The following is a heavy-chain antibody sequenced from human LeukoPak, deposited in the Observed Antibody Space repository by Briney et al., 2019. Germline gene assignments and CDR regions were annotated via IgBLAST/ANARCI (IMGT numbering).Heavy chain of an antibody. CDR1: GYPFTTYG. J-gene: IGHJ6*02. CDR3: ARSWGYNYYYYGMDV. Sequence: ASVKVSCKTSGYPFTTYGITWVRQAPGQGLEWMGWISPYSGDTNYAQKLQGRVTMTTDTSTSTAYLELRSLRSNDTAVYSCARSWGYNYYYYGMDVWGQGTTVTVSS. D-gene: IGHD5-24*01. V-gene: IGHV1-18*01. CDR2: ISPYSGDT.